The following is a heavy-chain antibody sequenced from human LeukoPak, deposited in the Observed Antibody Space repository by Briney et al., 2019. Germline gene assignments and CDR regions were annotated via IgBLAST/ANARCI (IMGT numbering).Heavy chain of an antibody. CDR2: INHSEST. Sequence: SETLSLTCAVYGGSFSGYYWSWIRQPPGKGLEWIGEINHSESTNYNPSLKSRVTISVDTSKNQFSLKLSSVTAADTAVYYCARRSITMVRGVITTYYYYYYMDVWGKGTTVTISS. J-gene: IGHJ6*03. CDR3: ARRSITMVRGVITTYYYYYYMDV. D-gene: IGHD3-10*01. V-gene: IGHV4-34*01. CDR1: GGSFSGYY.